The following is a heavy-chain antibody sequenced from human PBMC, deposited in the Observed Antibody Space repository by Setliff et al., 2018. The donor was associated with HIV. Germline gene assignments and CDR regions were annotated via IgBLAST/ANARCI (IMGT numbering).Heavy chain of an antibody. V-gene: IGHV3-74*01. CDR1: GYNFGIYW. CDR3: TRDRGRPDSFDI. Sequence: GGSLRLSCAASGYNFGIYWMHRVRQVPGKGLVWVSHINSDGSGTKYADSVKGRFTMSRDNAKNTLYLQMNSLRAEDTALYFCTRDRGRPDSFDIWGQGTMVTVSS. D-gene: IGHD1-26*01. CDR2: INSDGSGT. J-gene: IGHJ3*02.